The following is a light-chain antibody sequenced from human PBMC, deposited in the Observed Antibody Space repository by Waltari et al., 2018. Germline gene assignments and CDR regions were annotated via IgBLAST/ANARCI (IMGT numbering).Light chain of an antibody. V-gene: IGKV4-1*01. CDR3: QQYYTSMWS. J-gene: IGKJ1*01. CDR2: WAS. Sequence: DIVMTQSPDSLAVSLGERATINCKSSQTVFYGHNNKNHLAWYQQKPGQPPKLLLYWASTRESGVPDRFSGSGSGSDFTLTISSLQAEDVAVYYCQQYYTSMWSFGQGTKVEIK. CDR1: QTVFYGHNNKNH.